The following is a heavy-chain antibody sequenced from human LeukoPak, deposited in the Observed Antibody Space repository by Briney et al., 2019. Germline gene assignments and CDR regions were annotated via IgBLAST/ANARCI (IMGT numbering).Heavy chain of an antibody. D-gene: IGHD1-26*01. V-gene: IGHV4-39*07. CDR3: ARSMSGSFSLGY. CDR1: GGSISSSSYY. CDR2: IYYSGST. Sequence: PSETLSLTCTVSGGSISSSSYYWGWIRQPPGKGLEWVGSIYYSGSTYYNPSLKSRVTTSVDTSKNQFSLKLSSVTAADTAVYYCARSMSGSFSLGYWGQGTLDTVSS. J-gene: IGHJ4*02.